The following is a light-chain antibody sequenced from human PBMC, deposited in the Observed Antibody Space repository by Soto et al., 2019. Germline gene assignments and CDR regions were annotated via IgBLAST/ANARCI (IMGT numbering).Light chain of an antibody. CDR1: SSDVGGYNY. J-gene: IGLJ1*01. CDR3: SSYRASSTTHYV. V-gene: IGLV2-14*03. CDR2: DVS. Sequence: QSALTQPASLSGSPGKSITISCTGTSSDVGGYNYVSWYQQHPGKGPKLMIYDVSNRPSGVSNHFSGSKSGNTASLTISGLQAEDEADYYCSSYRASSTTHYVFGTGTKLPVL.